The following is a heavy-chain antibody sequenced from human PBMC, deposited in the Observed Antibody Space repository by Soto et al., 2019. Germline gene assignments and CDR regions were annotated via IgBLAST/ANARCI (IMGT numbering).Heavy chain of an antibody. Sequence: ASVKVSCKASGYTFTSYGISWVRQAPGQGLEKMGWISAYNGNTNYAQKRQGRVTMTTDTSTSTAYMELRSLRSDDTAVYYCARVWAQNWFDPWGQGTLVTVSS. CDR2: ISAYNGNT. CDR1: GYTFTSYG. V-gene: IGHV1-18*01. D-gene: IGHD7-27*01. J-gene: IGHJ5*02. CDR3: ARVWAQNWFDP.